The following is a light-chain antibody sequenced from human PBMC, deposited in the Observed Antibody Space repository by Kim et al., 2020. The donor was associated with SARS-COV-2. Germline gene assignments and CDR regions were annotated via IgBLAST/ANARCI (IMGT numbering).Light chain of an antibody. CDR2: AKK. Sequence: SSELTQDPAVSVALGQTVRITCQGDSLRNYYASWYQQKPGQAPVLVIYAKKNRPSGIPDRFSGSSSGNTASLTITGAQAEDEADYYCNSRDSSSDHVLFG. J-gene: IGLJ2*01. CDR3: NSRDSSSDHVL. V-gene: IGLV3-19*01. CDR1: SLRNYY.